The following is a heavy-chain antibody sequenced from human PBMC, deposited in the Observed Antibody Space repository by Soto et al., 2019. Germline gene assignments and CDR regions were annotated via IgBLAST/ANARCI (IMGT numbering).Heavy chain of an antibody. CDR2: VSPKSGGT. V-gene: IGHV1-2*02. J-gene: IGHJ5*02. Sequence: ASVKVSCKASGYNFSDYYIHCVRQAPLQGLEWLGWVSPKSGGTNYAQKFKGRVTMTRDTSSNTVYMDLSGLKSDDTAVFYCAREISGGGTLNWFDPWGQGTLVTVSS. CDR3: AREISGGGTLNWFDP. CDR1: GYNFSDYY. D-gene: IGHD2-8*02.